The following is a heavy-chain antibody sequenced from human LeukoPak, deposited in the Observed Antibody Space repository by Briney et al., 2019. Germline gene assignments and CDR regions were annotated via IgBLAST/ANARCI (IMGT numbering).Heavy chain of an antibody. Sequence: GGSLRLSCAASGFTFSGYDMSWVRQAPGKGLEWVSYTSSSSSTVYYADSVKSRFTISRDNAKNSLYLQMNSLRAEDTAVYYCARLRYYGMDVWGQGTTVTVSS. CDR3: ARLRYYGMDV. V-gene: IGHV3-48*04. CDR1: GFTFSGYD. CDR2: TSSSSSTV. J-gene: IGHJ6*02.